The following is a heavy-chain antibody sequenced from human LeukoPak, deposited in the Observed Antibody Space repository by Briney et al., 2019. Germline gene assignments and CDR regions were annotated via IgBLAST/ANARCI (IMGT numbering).Heavy chain of an antibody. Sequence: SETLSLTCTVSGGSLSSYYWSWIRQPPGKGLEWIGYIYYNGITNYSPSLRSRVSMSVDTSKNQFSLTLTSVSAADTAVYYCARVSATTGVDYWGRGTLVTVSS. V-gene: IGHV4-59*01. J-gene: IGHJ4*02. CDR3: ARVSATTGVDY. CDR1: GGSLSSYY. D-gene: IGHD1-1*01. CDR2: IYYNGIT.